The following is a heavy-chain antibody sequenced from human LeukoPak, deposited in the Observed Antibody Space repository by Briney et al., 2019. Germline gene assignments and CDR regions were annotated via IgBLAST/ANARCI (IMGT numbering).Heavy chain of an antibody. CDR2: IYYSGST. V-gene: IGHV4-39*02. D-gene: IGHD4-11*01. J-gene: IGHJ4*02. Sequence: SETLSLTCTVSGGSISSSSYYWGWIRQPPGKGLEWIGSIYYSGSTYYNPSLKSRVTISVDTSKNQFSLKLSSVTAADTAVYYCARDGTTVTPYFDYWGQGTLVTVSS. CDR3: ARDGTTVTPYFDY. CDR1: GGSISSSSYY.